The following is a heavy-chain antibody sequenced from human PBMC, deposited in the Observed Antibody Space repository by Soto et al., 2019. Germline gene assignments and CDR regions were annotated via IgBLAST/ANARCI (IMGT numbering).Heavy chain of an antibody. CDR1: GFTFSNSA. CDR3: VKDHCGTATCYWGDAFDI. CDR2: ISSTGGST. J-gene: IGHJ3*02. V-gene: IGHV3-23*01. Sequence: PVGSLRLSCEASGFTFSNSAVTWVRQAPGKGLEWVSSISSTGGSTYYADSVKGRFSISRDNSKNTLYLEMSSLRAEDTAVYYCVKDHCGTATCYWGDAFDIWGQGTMVTVSS. D-gene: IGHD2-2*01.